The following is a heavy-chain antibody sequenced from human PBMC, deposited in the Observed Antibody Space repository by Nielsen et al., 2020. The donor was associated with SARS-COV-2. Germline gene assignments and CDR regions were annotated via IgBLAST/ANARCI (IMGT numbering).Heavy chain of an antibody. Sequence: WVRQAPGQRLEWMGWINAGNGNTKYSQKFQGRVTITRDTSASTAYMELSSLRSEDTAVYYCARGFGITIFGVVINHGSGYGMDVWGQGTTVTVSS. CDR2: INAGNGNT. CDR3: ARGFGITIFGVVINHGSGYGMDV. V-gene: IGHV1-3*01. J-gene: IGHJ6*02. D-gene: IGHD3-3*01.